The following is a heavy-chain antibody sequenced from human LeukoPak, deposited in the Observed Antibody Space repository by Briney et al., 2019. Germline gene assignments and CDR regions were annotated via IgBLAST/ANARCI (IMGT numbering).Heavy chain of an antibody. CDR1: GFPFYDYA. J-gene: IGHJ4*02. CDR3: AKAQYYYDSSGYLFDY. CDR2: ISGDGGST. D-gene: IGHD3-22*01. V-gene: IGHV3-43*02. Sequence: GSLRLSFAASGFPFYDYAMHWVRPAPGKGLEWVSLISGDGGSTYYADSVKGRFTISRDNSKNSLYLQMNSLRTEDTALYYCAKAQYYYDSSGYLFDYWGQGTLVTVSS.